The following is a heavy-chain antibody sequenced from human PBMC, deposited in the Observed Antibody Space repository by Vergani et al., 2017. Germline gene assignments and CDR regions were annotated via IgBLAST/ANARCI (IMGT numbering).Heavy chain of an antibody. Sequence: QVQLQESGPGLVKPSETLSLTCTVSGGSISSYYWSWIRQPQGKGLEWIGYIYYSGSTNYNPSLKSRVTISVDTSKNQFSLKLSSVTAADTAVYYCARGRPYCSGGSCYYYFDYWGQGTLVTVSS. CDR1: GGSISSYY. CDR2: IYYSGST. D-gene: IGHD2-15*01. V-gene: IGHV4-59*01. CDR3: ARGRPYCSGGSCYYYFDY. J-gene: IGHJ4*02.